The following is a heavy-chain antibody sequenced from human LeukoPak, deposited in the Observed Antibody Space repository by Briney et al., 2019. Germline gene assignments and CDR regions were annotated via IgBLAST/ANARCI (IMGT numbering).Heavy chain of an antibody. Sequence: GGALRPSCVASGFTFGAYSLRWVGPPQGRGWDWVSLFSVSGGGTYYADSVRGRFTISRDNSKNTLYLHMNSLRAEDTAVYYCVKDWRDESNCGGDCLQYWGQGTLVTVSS. CDR2: FSVSGGGT. D-gene: IGHD2-21*02. J-gene: IGHJ4*02. CDR1: GFTFGAYS. V-gene: IGHV3-23*01. CDR3: VKDWRDESNCGGDCLQY.